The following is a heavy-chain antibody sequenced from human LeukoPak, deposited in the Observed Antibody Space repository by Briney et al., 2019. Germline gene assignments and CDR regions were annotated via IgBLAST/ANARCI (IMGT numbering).Heavy chain of an antibody. Sequence: PSETLSLTCTVSGGSISSYHWSWIRQPPGKELEWIGYIYYSGSTNYNPSLKSRVTISVDPSKNQFSLKLSSVTAADTAVYYCARATIFGVVSYYMDVWGKGTTVTVSS. CDR2: IYYSGST. V-gene: IGHV4-59*01. CDR3: ARATIFGVVSYYMDV. J-gene: IGHJ6*03. D-gene: IGHD3-3*01. CDR1: GGSISSYH.